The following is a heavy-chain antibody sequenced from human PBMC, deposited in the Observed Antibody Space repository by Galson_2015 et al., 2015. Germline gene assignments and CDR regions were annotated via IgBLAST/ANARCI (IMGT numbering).Heavy chain of an antibody. CDR3: ARAPLRDYGDYLEC. V-gene: IGHV3-53*01. J-gene: IGHJ4*02. Sequence: SLRLSCAASGFTVATHYMSWVRQAPGKGLEWVWVIYSDGSSFYGDSVTGRFAISRDSSKKALYLQRNSLRAEDTAVYYCARAPLRDYGDYLECRGQGALGPVPS. CDR2: IYSDGSS. CDR1: GFTVATHY. D-gene: IGHD4-17*01.